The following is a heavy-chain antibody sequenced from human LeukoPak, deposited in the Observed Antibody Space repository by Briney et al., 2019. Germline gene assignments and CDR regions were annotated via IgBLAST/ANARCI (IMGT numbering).Heavy chain of an antibody. CDR2: IWYDGSNK. J-gene: IGHJ3*02. Sequence: GGSLRLSCAASGFTFSSYGMHWVRQAPGKGLEWVAVIWYDGSNKYYADSVKGRFTISRDNSKNTLYLQMNSLRVEDTAVYYCARGLTYYYDSSGEKDDAFDIWGQGTMVTVSS. D-gene: IGHD3-22*01. V-gene: IGHV3-33*01. CDR3: ARGLTYYYDSSGEKDDAFDI. CDR1: GFTFSSYG.